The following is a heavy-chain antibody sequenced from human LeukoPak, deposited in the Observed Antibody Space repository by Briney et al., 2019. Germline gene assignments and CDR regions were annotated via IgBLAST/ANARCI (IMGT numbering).Heavy chain of an antibody. J-gene: IGHJ4*02. V-gene: IGHV1-8*01. Sequence: ASVKVSCKASGYTFTSYDTNWVRQATGQGLEWMGWMNPNSGNTGYAQKFQGRVTMTRNTSISTAYTELSSLRSEDTAVYYCARRSQAGGTGIGYWGQGTPVTVSS. CDR2: MNPNSGNT. CDR3: ARRSQAGGTGIGY. D-gene: IGHD6-19*01. CDR1: GYTFTSYD.